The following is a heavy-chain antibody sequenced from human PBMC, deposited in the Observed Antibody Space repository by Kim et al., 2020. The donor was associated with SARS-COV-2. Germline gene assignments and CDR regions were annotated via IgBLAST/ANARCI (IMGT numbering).Heavy chain of an antibody. CDR3: AKGWGFDN. CDR2: DARDE. J-gene: IGHJ4*02. Sequence: DARDESYADTMKGRFTISRDNARNSLYLQMNNLRVEDTAVYYCAKGWGFDNWGQETLVTVSS. D-gene: IGHD3-16*01. V-gene: IGHV3-7*01.